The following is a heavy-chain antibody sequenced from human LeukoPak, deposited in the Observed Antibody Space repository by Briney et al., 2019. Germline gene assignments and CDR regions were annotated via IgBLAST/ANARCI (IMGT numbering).Heavy chain of an antibody. Sequence: ASVKVSCKASGYTFTSYYMHWVRQAPGQGLEWMGWINTNTGNPTYAQGFTGRFVFSLDTSVSTAYLQISSLKAEDTAVYYCARDFTRGEIDYWGQGTLVTVSS. J-gene: IGHJ4*02. CDR3: ARDFTRGEIDY. D-gene: IGHD3-10*01. V-gene: IGHV7-4-1*02. CDR2: INTNTGNP. CDR1: GYTFTSYY.